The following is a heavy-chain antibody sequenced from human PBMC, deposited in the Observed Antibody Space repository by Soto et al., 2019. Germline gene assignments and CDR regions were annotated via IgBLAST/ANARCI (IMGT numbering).Heavy chain of an antibody. CDR3: VRKYSDDTGYHYFFDY. CDR1: GYTLNNYA. CDR2: INTNTGNP. D-gene: IGHD5-12*01. Sequence: SVKLCCKTCGYTLNNYAINLVRQAPGQGLEWMGWINTNTGNPTYVQGFTGRIVFSLDTSVSTAYLQIASLEAEDTAVYYCVRKYSDDTGYHYFFDYWGQGTPVTVSS. J-gene: IGHJ4*02. V-gene: IGHV7-4-1*01.